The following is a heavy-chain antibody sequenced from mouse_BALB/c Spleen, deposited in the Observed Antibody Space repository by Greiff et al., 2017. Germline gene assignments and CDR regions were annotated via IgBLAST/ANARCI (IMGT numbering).Heavy chain of an antibody. CDR1: EYEFPSHD. CDR3: ARRGNYAWFAY. V-gene: IGHV5-2*01. J-gene: IGHJ3*01. D-gene: IGHD2-1*01. CDR2: INSDGGST. Sequence: EVQLVESGAGLVQPGESLKLSCEAYEYEFPSHDMPWVRKTPEKRLELVAAINSDGGSTYYPDTMERRFIISRDNTKKTLYLQMSSLRSEDTALYYCARRGNYAWFAYWGQGTLVTVSA.